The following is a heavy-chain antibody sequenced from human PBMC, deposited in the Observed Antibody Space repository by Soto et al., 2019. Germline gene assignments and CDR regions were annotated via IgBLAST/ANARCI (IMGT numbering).Heavy chain of an antibody. D-gene: IGHD3-10*01. J-gene: IGHJ4*02. CDR1: GDTFASFG. V-gene: IGHV1-18*01. CDR2: ISAYNGNT. CDR3: ASDQESITDRILQY. Sequence: GASGKVSCKASGDTFASFGFSWVRQAPGQGLEWLGWISAYNGNTHYAQKVRDRVTLTTDTSTNTAYMELRSLTSDDTAVYYCASDQESITDRILQYWGQGTRVTVSS.